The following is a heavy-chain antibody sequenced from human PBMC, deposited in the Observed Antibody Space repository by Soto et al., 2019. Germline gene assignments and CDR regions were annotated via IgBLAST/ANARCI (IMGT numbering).Heavy chain of an antibody. D-gene: IGHD4-17*01. V-gene: IGHV1-18*01. CDR3: ARGRYGDY. Sequence: QAHLVQSGPEVKKPGASVKVSCKGSGYIFTSYGIAWVRQAPGQGLEWMGWISAHNGNTEYAQKCQCRVSVTRDTSTSTAYLELRSLRSDDTALYYCARGRYGDYWGQGARVTVSS. CDR1: GYIFTSYG. J-gene: IGHJ4*02. CDR2: ISAHNGNT.